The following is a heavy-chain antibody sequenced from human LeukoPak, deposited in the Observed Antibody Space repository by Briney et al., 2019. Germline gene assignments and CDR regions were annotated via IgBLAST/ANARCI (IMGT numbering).Heavy chain of an antibody. D-gene: IGHD6-13*01. CDR2: IIPIFGTA. J-gene: IGHJ4*02. CDR3: AILIAAAGPHH. V-gene: IGHV1-69*05. Sequence: EASVKVSCKASGGTFSSYAISWVRQAPGQGLEWMGGIIPIFGTANYAQKFQGRVTITTDESTSTAYMELSSLRSEDTAVYYCAILIAAAGPHHWGQGTLVTVSS. CDR1: GGTFSSYA.